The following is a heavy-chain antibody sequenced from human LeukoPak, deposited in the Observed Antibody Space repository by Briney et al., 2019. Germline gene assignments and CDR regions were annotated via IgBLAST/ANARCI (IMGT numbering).Heavy chain of an antibody. J-gene: IGHJ4*02. D-gene: IGHD2-21*02. CDR1: GFTFSTYA. CDR2: ISGGGGST. Sequence: GGSLRLSCAATGFTFSTYAMSWVRQAPGKGLEWVSAISGGGGSTNYADSVKGRFTISRDNSKSTLYLQMNSLRAEDTAVYYCAKEDCGVDCSTFDYWGQGTLVTVSS. V-gene: IGHV3-23*01. CDR3: AKEDCGVDCSTFDY.